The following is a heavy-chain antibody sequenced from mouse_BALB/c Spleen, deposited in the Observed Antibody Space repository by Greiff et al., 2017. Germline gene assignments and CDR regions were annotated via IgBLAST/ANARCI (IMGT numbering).Heavy chain of an antibody. CDR1: GYTFTDYA. V-gene: IGHV1S137*01. Sequence: VQLQQSGAELVRPGVSVKISCKGSGYTFTDYAMHWVKQSHAKSLEWIGVISTYYGDASYNQKFKGKATMTVDKSSSTAYMELARLTSEDSAIYYCARGYDEGYFDYWGQGTTLTVSS. J-gene: IGHJ2*01. D-gene: IGHD2-12*01. CDR3: ARGYDEGYFDY. CDR2: ISTYYGDA.